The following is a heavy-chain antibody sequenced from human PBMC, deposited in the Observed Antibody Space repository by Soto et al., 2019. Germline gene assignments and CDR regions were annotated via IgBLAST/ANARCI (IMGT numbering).Heavy chain of an antibody. Sequence: QVQLVESGGGLVKPGGSLRLSCAASGFTFSGFYMSWIRPAPGKGLEWVSYISNSGDTIYYADSVKGRFTISRDNAKKSVDLQMNSVRAEDTAVDYWAYQLWAFDIWGQGTMVTVSP. CDR2: ISNSGDTI. D-gene: IGHD1-1*01. V-gene: IGHV3-11*01. CDR3: AYQLWAFDI. J-gene: IGHJ3*02. CDR1: GFTFSGFY.